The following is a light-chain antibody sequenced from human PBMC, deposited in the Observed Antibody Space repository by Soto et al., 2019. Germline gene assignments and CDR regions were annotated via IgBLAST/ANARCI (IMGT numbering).Light chain of an antibody. V-gene: IGKV1-5*01. CDR3: QQYNSYSRCT. CDR1: QSISTW. J-gene: IGKJ2*02. CDR2: DAS. Sequence: DIQMTQSPSTLSASVGDRVTITCRASQSISTWLAWYQQKPGKAPKLLIYDASSLESGVPSRFSGSGSGTEFTLTISSLQPDDFATYHCQQYNSYSRCTFGQGTKLEIK.